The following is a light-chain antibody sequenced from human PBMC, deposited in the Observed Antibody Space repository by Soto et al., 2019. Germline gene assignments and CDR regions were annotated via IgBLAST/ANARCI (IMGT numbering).Light chain of an antibody. Sequence: QSVLTQPASVSGSPGQSITISCTGTRSDVGGYNYVSWYQQHPGKAPKLMIYEVSNRPSGVSNRFSDSKSGNTASLTISGLQAEDEADYYCSSYTSSSTLVVFGGGTKLTVL. CDR3: SSYTSSSTLVV. J-gene: IGLJ2*01. CDR2: EVS. V-gene: IGLV2-14*01. CDR1: RSDVGGYNY.